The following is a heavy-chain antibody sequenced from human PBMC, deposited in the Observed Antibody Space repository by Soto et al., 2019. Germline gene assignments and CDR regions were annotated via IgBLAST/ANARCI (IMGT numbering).Heavy chain of an antibody. CDR3: ARASYYFYYYMDV. V-gene: IGHV3-66*01. Sequence: EVQLVESGGGLVQPEGSLRLSCAASGFTVSSNYISWVRQAPGKGLEWVSVIYSDGGTHYADSLKGRFTISRDNSKNTMYLQMNSLRAEDTAVYYCARASYYFYYYMDVWGKGTTVTVSS. J-gene: IGHJ6*03. CDR2: IYSDGGT. CDR1: GFTVSSNY.